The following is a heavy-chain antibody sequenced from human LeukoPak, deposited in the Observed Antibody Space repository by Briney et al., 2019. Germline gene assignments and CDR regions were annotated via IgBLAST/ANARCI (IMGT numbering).Heavy chain of an antibody. V-gene: IGHV3-11*01. J-gene: IGHJ5*02. D-gene: IGHD3-10*02. Sequence: GGSLRLSCAASGFTLSDYYMSWIRQAPGKGLEWVSYISGSGGTIYYTDSVKGRFTISRDNAKNSLYLQMNSLRAEDTAVYYCARASLKYITMLENNWFDPWGQGALVTVSS. CDR1: GFTLSDYY. CDR2: ISGSGGTI. CDR3: ARASLKYITMLENNWFDP.